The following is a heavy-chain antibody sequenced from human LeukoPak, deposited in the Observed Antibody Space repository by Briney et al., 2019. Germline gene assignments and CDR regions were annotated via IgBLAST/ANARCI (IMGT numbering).Heavy chain of an antibody. Sequence: PSETLSLTCAVYGGSFSGYYWSCIRQPPGKGLEWIGEINHSGSTNYNPSLKSRVTISVDTSKNQFSLKLSSVTAADTAFYYCSRYDSDTGDFDPWGQGTLVTISS. CDR3: SRYDSDTGDFDP. CDR2: INHSGST. D-gene: IGHD3-10*01. J-gene: IGHJ5*02. V-gene: IGHV4-34*01. CDR1: GGSFSGYY.